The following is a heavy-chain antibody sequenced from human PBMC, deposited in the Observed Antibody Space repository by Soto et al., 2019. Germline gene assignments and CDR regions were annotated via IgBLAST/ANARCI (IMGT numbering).Heavy chain of an antibody. CDR1: GFTFSSYG. CDR2: ISYDGSNK. D-gene: IGHD6-13*01. CDR3: AKGAAAAGRWVDY. J-gene: IGHJ4*02. Sequence: GGSLRLSCDASGFTFSSYGMHCVRQAPGKGLEWVAVISYDGSNKYYADSVKGRFTISRDNSKNTLYLQMNSLRAEDTAVYYCAKGAAAAGRWVDYWGQGTLVTVSS. V-gene: IGHV3-30*18.